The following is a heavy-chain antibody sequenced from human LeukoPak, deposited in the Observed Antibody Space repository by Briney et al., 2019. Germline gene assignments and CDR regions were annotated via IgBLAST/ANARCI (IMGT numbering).Heavy chain of an antibody. Sequence: GGSLRLSCAASGFTFSSYWMSWVRQAPGKGLEWVANIKQDGSEKYYVDSVKGRFTISRDNAKNSLYLQMNSLRAEDTAVYYCARDWDDSSGYYYVVNAFDIWGQGTMVTVSS. J-gene: IGHJ3*02. D-gene: IGHD3-22*01. CDR1: GFTFSSYW. CDR2: IKQDGSEK. V-gene: IGHV3-7*01. CDR3: ARDWDDSSGYYYVVNAFDI.